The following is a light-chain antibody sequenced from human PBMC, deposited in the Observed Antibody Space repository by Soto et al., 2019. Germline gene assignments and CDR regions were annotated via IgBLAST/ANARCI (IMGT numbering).Light chain of an antibody. V-gene: IGLV2-14*03. CDR2: EVN. Sequence: QSALTQPASVSGSPGQSITISCTEISSDVDTFHYVSWYQQHPGKAPKLMMYEVNNRPSGVSNRFSGSKSGNTASLTISGLQPEDEAYYYCSSYRSSSTVYVFGSGTK. J-gene: IGLJ1*01. CDR1: SSDVDTFHY. CDR3: SSYRSSSTVYV.